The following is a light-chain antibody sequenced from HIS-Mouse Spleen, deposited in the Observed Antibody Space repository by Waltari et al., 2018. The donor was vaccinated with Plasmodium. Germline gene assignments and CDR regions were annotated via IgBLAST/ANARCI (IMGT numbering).Light chain of an antibody. CDR1: SSDVGGYTY. CDR2: DVT. CDR3: CSYAGSYTLV. J-gene: IGLJ2*01. Sequence: QAALPQPRSLPGPPEQSLPISCAGTSSDVGGYTYVSWYQQHPGKAPKLMIYDVTKRPSGVPDRFSGSKSGNTASLTISGLQAEDEADYYCCSYAGSYTLVFGGGTKLTVL. V-gene: IGLV2-11*01.